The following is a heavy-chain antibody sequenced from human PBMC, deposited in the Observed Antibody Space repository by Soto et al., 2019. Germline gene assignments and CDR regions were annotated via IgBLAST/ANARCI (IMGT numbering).Heavy chain of an antibody. CDR2: IFHTGST. D-gene: IGHD6-25*01. J-gene: IGHJ6*02. CDR3: ETLPRLEGMDV. CDR1: GYSISSGHS. Sequence: PSETLSLTCAVSGYSISSGHSWGWIRQPPGKGLGWIGSIFHTGSTYYNPSLKSRVTLSVDTSKNQFSLKLSSVTAADTAVYFCETLPRLEGMDVWGQGTTVTVSS. V-gene: IGHV4-38-2*01.